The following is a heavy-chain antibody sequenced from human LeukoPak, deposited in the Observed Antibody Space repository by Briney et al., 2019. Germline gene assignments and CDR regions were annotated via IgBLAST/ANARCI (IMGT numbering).Heavy chain of an antibody. D-gene: IGHD2/OR15-2a*01. Sequence: GGSLRLSCAASGLTVSSNYMSWVRQAPGKGLEWVSVIYSGGSTYFADSVKGRFTISRDNSKNTLYLQMNSLRVEDTAVYYCARDPGNNYFDYWGQGALVTVSS. CDR3: ARDPGNNYFDY. V-gene: IGHV3-66*01. J-gene: IGHJ4*02. CDR2: IYSGGST. CDR1: GLTVSSNY.